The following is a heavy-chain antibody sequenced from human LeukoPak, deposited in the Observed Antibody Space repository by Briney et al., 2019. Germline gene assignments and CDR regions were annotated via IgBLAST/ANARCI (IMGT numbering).Heavy chain of an antibody. D-gene: IGHD3-3*01. J-gene: IGHJ4*02. Sequence: PGGSLRLSCTASTFTVSSTYMSWVRQAPGKGLEWISVIYGGGTTYYADSVKGRFTISRDNPKNTLYLQMNSLRAEDTAVYYCARDRFLEWYFDYWGQGTLVTVSS. V-gene: IGHV3-66*01. CDR3: ARDRFLEWYFDY. CDR1: TFTVSSTY. CDR2: IYGGGTT.